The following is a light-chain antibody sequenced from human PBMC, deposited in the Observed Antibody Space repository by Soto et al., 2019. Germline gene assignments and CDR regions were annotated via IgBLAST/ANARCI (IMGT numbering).Light chain of an antibody. CDR3: LLFYSDGRRV. V-gene: IGLV7-46*01. Sequence: QTVLTQEPSLTVSPGGTVTLTCGSSTGAVTSGHYPYWFQQKAGQAPRTLIYDTSNKHSWAPARFSGSLLGGKAALTLSGAQPEDEAEYYCLLFYSDGRRVFGGGTQLTVL. CDR1: TGAVTSGHY. J-gene: IGLJ3*02. CDR2: DTS.